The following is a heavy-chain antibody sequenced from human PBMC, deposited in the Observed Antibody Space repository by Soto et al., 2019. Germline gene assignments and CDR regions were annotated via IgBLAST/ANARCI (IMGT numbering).Heavy chain of an antibody. CDR1: GGSISSGGYY. V-gene: IGHV4-31*03. J-gene: IGHJ5*02. Sequence: QVQLQESGPGLVKPSQTLSLTCTVSGGSISSGGYYWSWIRQHPGKCLEWIGYIYNSGSTYYTPSLXSRXTISADTSKNQFSLKLSSGTAADTAVDCCARDPAPWGQGTLVTVSS. CDR2: IYNSGST. CDR3: ARDPAP.